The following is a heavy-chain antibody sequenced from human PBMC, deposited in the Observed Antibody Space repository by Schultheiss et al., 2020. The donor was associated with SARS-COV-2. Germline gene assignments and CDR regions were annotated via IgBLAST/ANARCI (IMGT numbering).Heavy chain of an antibody. V-gene: IGHV4-59*08. D-gene: IGHD3-3*01. CDR1: GGSISSYY. CDR3: ARVRGDFWSGPLGL. CDR2: INHSGST. Sequence: SETLSLTCTVSGGSISSYYWSWIRQPPGKGLEWIGEINHSGSTNYNPSIKSRVTISVDTSKNQFSLKLSSVTAADTAVYYCARVRGDFWSGPLGLWGQGTLVTVAS. J-gene: IGHJ4*02.